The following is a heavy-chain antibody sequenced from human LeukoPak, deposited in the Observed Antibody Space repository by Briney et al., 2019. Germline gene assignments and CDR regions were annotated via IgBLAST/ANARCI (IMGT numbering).Heavy chain of an antibody. CDR2: IYSGGST. V-gene: IGHV3-66*02. CDR3: ARLGRIVGAHFDY. J-gene: IGHJ4*02. D-gene: IGHD1-26*01. Sequence: GGSLRLSCAASGFTVSSNYMSWVRQAPGKGLEWVSVIYSGGSTYYADSVKGRFTIPRDNSKNTLYLQMNSLRAEDTAVYYCARLGRIVGAHFDYWGQGTLVTVSS. CDR1: GFTVSSNY.